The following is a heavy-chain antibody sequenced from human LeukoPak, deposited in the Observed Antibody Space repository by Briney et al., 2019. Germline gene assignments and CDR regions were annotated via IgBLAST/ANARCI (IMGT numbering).Heavy chain of an antibody. J-gene: IGHJ4*02. Sequence: GGSLRLSCAASGFTFSSYWMSWVRQAPGKGLEWVANIKQDGSEKYYVDSVKGRFTISRDNAKNSLYLQMNSLRAEDTAVYYCARHDWGIAARYFGYWGQGTLVTVSS. V-gene: IGHV3-7*01. CDR3: ARHDWGIAARYFGY. D-gene: IGHD6-6*01. CDR2: IKQDGSEK. CDR1: GFTFSSYW.